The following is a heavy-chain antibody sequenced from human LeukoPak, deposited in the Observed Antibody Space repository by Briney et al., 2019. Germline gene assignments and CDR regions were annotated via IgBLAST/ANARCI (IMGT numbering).Heavy chain of an antibody. CDR3: AKDRGSSDYGISVRGRNCFDP. D-gene: IGHD5-12*01. V-gene: IGHV3-23*01. CDR2: ISGSGGST. CDR1: GFTFSSYA. J-gene: IGHJ5*02. Sequence: PGGSLRLSCAASGFTFSSYAMSWVRQAPGKGLEWVSAISGSGGSTYYADSVKGRFTISRDSSKSTLYVQMNSLRAEDTAVYYCAKDRGSSDYGISVRGRNCFDPWGQGTLVTVSS.